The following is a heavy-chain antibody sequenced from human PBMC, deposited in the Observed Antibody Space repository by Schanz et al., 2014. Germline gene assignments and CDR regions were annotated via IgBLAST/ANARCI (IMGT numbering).Heavy chain of an antibody. CDR2: ISTSSTTR. J-gene: IGHJ5*02. Sequence: EVQLVESGGGLVQPWGSLRLSCVASGFTFSSFSMNWVRQTPEKGLEWVSYISTSSTTRYYAASLRGRFTISRDDAKNSVYLQMNSLRDEDTAVYYCARGEFGRLFPTWFDPWGQGTLVTVSS. V-gene: IGHV3-48*02. D-gene: IGHD3-10*01. CDR3: ARGEFGRLFPTWFDP. CDR1: GFTFSSFS.